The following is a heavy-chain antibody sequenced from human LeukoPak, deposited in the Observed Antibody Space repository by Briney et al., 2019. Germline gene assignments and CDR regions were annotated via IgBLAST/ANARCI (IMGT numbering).Heavy chain of an antibody. CDR2: IRSDGTEK. CDR1: GFTFSHYG. J-gene: IGHJ4*02. CDR3: AKDAQRGFDFSNSLES. D-gene: IGHD4-11*01. Sequence: GGSLRLSCATSGFTFSHYGMHWVRQAPGKGLEWVAVIRSDGTEKYYGDSGKGRFTISRDNSKKTVYLQVNSLRVEDTAVYYCAKDAQRGFDFSNSLESWGQGTLVTVSP. V-gene: IGHV3-30*02.